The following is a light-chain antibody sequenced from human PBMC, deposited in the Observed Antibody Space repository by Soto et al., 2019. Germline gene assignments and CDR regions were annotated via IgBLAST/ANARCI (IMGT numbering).Light chain of an antibody. CDR1: QSVNSDS. J-gene: IGKJ5*01. CDR3: QQRSNLPPT. CDR2: GAS. Sequence: EIVLTQSPDTLSLSPGERATLFCRASQSVNSDSLAWYQQKPDQAPRLFIHGASSRATGIPDRFSGSGSGTDFTLTISSLEPEDFAVYYCQQRSNLPPTFGQGTRLEI. V-gene: IGKV3D-20*02.